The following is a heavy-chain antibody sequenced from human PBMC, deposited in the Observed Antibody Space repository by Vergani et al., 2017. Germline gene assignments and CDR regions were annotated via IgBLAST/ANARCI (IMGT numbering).Heavy chain of an antibody. CDR2: IIPIFGTA. CDR1: GGTFSSYA. V-gene: IGHV1-69*01. CDR3: AAAGGYYYRELGY. J-gene: IGHJ4*02. D-gene: IGHD3-22*01. Sequence: QVQLVQSGAEVKKPGSSVKVSCKASGGTFSSYAISWVRQAPGQGLEWMGGIIPIFGTANYAQKFQGRVTITADESTSTAYLQWSSLKASDTAMYYCAAAGGYYYRELGYWGQGTLVTVSS.